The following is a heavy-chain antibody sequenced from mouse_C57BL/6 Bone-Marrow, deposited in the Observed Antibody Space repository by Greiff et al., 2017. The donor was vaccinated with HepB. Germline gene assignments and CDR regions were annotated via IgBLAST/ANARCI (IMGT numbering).Heavy chain of an antibody. CDR1: GFTFSSYA. Sequence: EVQLQESGGGLVKPGGSLKLSCAASGFTFSSYAMSWVRQTPEKRLEWVATISDGGSYTYYPDNVKGRFTISRDNAKNNLYLQMSHLKSEDTAMYYCARDRDYYGSRWYFDVWGTGTTVTVSS. V-gene: IGHV5-4*01. J-gene: IGHJ1*03. CDR2: ISDGGSYT. CDR3: ARDRDYYGSRWYFDV. D-gene: IGHD1-1*01.